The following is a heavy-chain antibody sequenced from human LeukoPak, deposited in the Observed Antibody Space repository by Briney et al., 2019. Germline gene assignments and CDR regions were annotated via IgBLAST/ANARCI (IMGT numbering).Heavy chain of an antibody. V-gene: IGHV4-31*03. CDR3: ARTYCSGDCPFDY. J-gene: IGHJ4*02. Sequence: SETLSLTCTVSGGSISSGGYYWSWIRQHPGKGLEWIGYIYYSGSTYYNPSLKSRVTISVDTSKNQFSLKLSSVTAADTAVYYCARTYCSGDCPFDYWGQGTLVTVSS. CDR1: GGSISSGGYY. D-gene: IGHD2-21*02. CDR2: IYYSGST.